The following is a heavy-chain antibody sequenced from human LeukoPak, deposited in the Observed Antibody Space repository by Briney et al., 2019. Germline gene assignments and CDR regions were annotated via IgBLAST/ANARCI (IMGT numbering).Heavy chain of an antibody. CDR1: GFTFSSYW. CDR2: IKQDGSEK. V-gene: IGHV3-7*01. Sequence: PGGSLRLSCAASGFTFSSYWMSWVRQAPGKGLEWVANIKQDGSEKYYVDSVKGRFTISRDNAKNSLYLQMNSLRAEDTAVYYCASFRVEMARVHYFDYWGQGTLVTVSS. J-gene: IGHJ4*02. D-gene: IGHD5-24*01. CDR3: ASFRVEMARVHYFDY.